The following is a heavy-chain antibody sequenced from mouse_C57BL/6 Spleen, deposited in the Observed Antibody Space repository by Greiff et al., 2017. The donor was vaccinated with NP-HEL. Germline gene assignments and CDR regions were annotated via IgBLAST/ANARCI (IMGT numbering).Heavy chain of an antibody. J-gene: IGHJ4*01. CDR1: GFTFTDYY. D-gene: IGHD2-5*01. Sequence: EVHLVESGGGLVQPGGSLSLSCAASGFTFTDYYMSWVRQPPGQALEWLGFIRNKANGYTTEYSASVKGRFTISRDNSQSILYLQMNALRAEDSATYDCARSYYSNYGAMDYWGQGTSVTVSS. CDR2: IRNKANGYTT. V-gene: IGHV7-3*01. CDR3: ARSYYSNYGAMDY.